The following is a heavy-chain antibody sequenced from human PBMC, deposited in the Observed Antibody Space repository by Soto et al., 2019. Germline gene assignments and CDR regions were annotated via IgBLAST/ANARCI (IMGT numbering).Heavy chain of an antibody. CDR3: AKDGPTPTKYYDFWSGYWANV. V-gene: IGHV3-30*18. J-gene: IGHJ6*02. CDR2: ISYDGSNK. D-gene: IGHD3-3*01. CDR1: GFTFSSYG. Sequence: QVQLVESGGGVVQPGRSLRLSCAASGFTFSSYGMHWVRQAPGKGLEWVAVISYDGSNKYYADSVKGRFTISRDNSKNTLYLQMNSLRAEDTAVYYCAKDGPTPTKYYDFWSGYWANVWGQGTTVTVSS.